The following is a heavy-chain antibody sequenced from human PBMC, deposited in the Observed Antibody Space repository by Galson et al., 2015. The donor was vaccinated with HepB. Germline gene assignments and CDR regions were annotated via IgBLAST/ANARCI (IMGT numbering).Heavy chain of an antibody. CDR2: INPNSGGT. CDR1: GSTFTGYY. J-gene: IGHJ6*02. Sequence: SVKVSCKASGSTFTGYYMHWVRQAPGQGLEWMGWINPNSGGTNYAQKFQGWVTMTRDTSISTAYMELSRLRSDDTAVYYCARGTPWGTYGMDVWGQGTTVTVSS. CDR3: ARGTPWGTYGMDV. V-gene: IGHV1-2*04. D-gene: IGHD1-1*01.